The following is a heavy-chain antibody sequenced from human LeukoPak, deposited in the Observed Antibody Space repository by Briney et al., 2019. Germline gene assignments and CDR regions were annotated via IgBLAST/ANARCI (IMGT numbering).Heavy chain of an antibody. Sequence: SVKVSCKASGGTFSSYAISWVRQAPGQGLEWTGGIIPIFGTANYAQKFQGRVTITTDESTSTAYMELSSLRSEDTAVYYCARGSIVDTAMVSYFDYWGQGTLVTVSS. D-gene: IGHD5-18*01. CDR2: IIPIFGTA. CDR1: GGTFSSYA. J-gene: IGHJ4*02. V-gene: IGHV1-69*05. CDR3: ARGSIVDTAMVSYFDY.